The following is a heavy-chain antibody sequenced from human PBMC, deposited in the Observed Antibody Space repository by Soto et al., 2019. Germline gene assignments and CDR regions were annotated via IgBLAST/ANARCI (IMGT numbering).Heavy chain of an antibody. CDR3: ARGGKRGNHFYGLDA. Sequence: GESLKISCVGSGYSFTTYWVAWVRQMPGKGLEWMGIFYPGDSDTRYSPSFQGQVTISADKSISTAYLQWSSLKASDTAMYYCARGGKRGNHFYGLDAWGQGTTVTVSS. D-gene: IGHD1-26*01. V-gene: IGHV5-51*01. J-gene: IGHJ6*02. CDR1: GYSFTTYW. CDR2: FYPGDSDT.